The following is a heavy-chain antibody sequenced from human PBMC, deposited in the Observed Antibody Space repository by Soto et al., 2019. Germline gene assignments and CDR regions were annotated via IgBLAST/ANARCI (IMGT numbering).Heavy chain of an antibody. D-gene: IGHD6-19*01. CDR3: AKGGSGWQHMVAY. J-gene: IGHJ4*02. Sequence: GKGLEWVSAISGSGGSTYYADSVKGRFTISRDNSKNTLYLQMNSLRAEDTAVYYCAKGGSGWQHMVAYWGKGTLVIVFS. V-gene: IGHV3-23*01. CDR2: ISGSGGST.